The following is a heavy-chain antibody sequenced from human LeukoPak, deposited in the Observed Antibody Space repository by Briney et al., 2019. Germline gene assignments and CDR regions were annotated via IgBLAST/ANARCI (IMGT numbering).Heavy chain of an antibody. D-gene: IGHD6-13*01. Sequence: PWGSLRLSCAASGFTFSDHYMDWVRQAPGKGLEWVGRARDKANSYTTEYAASVKGRFTISRDDSKNSLYLQMNSLKPEDTAVYYCSRILKQQLPSGYYYGMDVWGQGTTVTVSS. CDR3: SRILKQQLPSGYYYGMDV. CDR2: ARDKANSYTT. CDR1: GFTFSDHY. V-gene: IGHV3-72*01. J-gene: IGHJ6*02.